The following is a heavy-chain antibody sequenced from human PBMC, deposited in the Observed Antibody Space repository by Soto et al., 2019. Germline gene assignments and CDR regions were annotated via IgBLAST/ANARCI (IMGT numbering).Heavy chain of an antibody. CDR2: ISSDGSSK. CDR3: ARGSTIADPFDY. Sequence: GGSLRLSCAASGSTFSSYAMHWVRQAPGKGLEWVAVISSDGSSKYYGDSVKGRFTISRDNSKNTLYMQMNSLRVEDTAVYYCARGSTIADPFDYWGQGTLVTVCS. CDR1: GSTFSSYA. D-gene: IGHD6-13*01. V-gene: IGHV3-30-3*01. J-gene: IGHJ4*02.